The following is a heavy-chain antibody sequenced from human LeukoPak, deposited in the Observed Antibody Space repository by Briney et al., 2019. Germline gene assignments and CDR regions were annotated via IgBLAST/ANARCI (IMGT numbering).Heavy chain of an antibody. D-gene: IGHD6-6*01. V-gene: IGHV1-2*02. CDR3: GSGGGEYSSRNWFDP. CDR2: INPNSGGT. J-gene: IGHJ5*02. Sequence: ASVKVSCKASGYTFTGYYMHWVRQAPGQGLEWMGWINPNSGGTNYAQNFQGRDTMTRDTPISTAYMELSRLRSDDTAVYYCGSGGGEYSSRNWFDPWGQGTLVTVFS. CDR1: GYTFTGYY.